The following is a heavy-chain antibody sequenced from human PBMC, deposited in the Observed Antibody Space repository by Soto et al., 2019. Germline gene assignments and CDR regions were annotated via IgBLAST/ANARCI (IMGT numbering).Heavy chain of an antibody. CDR3: AKSRYSDSSGDFYDY. D-gene: IGHD3-22*01. CDR2: IGGSGRTT. V-gene: IGHV3-23*01. Sequence: GGSLRLSCVASGFTFSSYALHWVRQAPGKGLEWVSGIGGSGRTTYYADSVKGRFTISRDNSNNTLFLQMNSLRAEDTAVYYCAKSRYSDSSGDFYDYWGQGTLVTVSS. CDR1: GFTFSSYA. J-gene: IGHJ4*02.